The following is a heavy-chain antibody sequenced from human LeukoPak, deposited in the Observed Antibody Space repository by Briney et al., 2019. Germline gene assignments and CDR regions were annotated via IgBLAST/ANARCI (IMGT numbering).Heavy chain of an antibody. CDR2: IYCIDDK. J-gene: IGHJ4*02. CDR3: AHTVYYGSGSYYRPPDY. CDR1: WFSLSTSGVG. V-gene: IGHV2-5*01. D-gene: IGHD3-10*01. Sequence: SGPTLANPTQTLTLTCTFSWFSLSTSGVGVGWIRQPPGKSLEWLALIYCIDDKRYIPSLKSRLTITKDTSKNQVVLTMTNMDPVDTATYYCAHTVYYGSGSYYRPPDYWGQGTLVTVSS.